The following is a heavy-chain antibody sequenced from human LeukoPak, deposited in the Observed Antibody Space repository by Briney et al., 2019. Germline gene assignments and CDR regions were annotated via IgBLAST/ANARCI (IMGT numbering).Heavy chain of an antibody. J-gene: IGHJ4*02. CDR1: GLTFSNAW. CDR2: IKSKTDGGTT. Sequence: PGGSLRLSCAASGLTFSNAWMSWVRQAPGKGLEWVGRIKSKTDGGTTDYAAPVKGRFTISRDGSKNTLYLQMNSLRPEDTAVYYCAKYRLIWLPAPVFEYWGQGTLVTVSS. CDR3: AKYRLIWLPAPVFEY. D-gene: IGHD5-24*01. V-gene: IGHV3-15*01.